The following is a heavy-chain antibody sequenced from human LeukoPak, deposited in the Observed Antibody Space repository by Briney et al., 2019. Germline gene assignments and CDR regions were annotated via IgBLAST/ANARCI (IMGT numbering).Heavy chain of an antibody. D-gene: IGHD4-17*01. Sequence: SETLSLTCTVSGGSISSGGYYWSWIRQHPGKGLEWIGYTYYSGSTNYNPSLKSRVTISVDTSKNQFSLKLSSVTAADTAVYYCARHLGDYGELGYYFDYWGQGTLVTVSS. J-gene: IGHJ4*02. V-gene: IGHV4-61*08. CDR1: GGSISSGGYY. CDR2: TYYSGST. CDR3: ARHLGDYGELGYYFDY.